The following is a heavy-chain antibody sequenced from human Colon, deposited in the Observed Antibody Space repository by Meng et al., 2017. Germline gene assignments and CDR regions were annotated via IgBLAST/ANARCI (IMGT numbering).Heavy chain of an antibody. CDR2: ISYDGSNK. Sequence: GGSLRLSCAASGFTFSSYAMHWVRQAPGKGLEWVAVISYDGSNKYNADSVKGRFTISRDNSKNTLYLQMNSLRAEDTAVYYCARDPLEKHQRGYFDYWGQGTLVTVSS. D-gene: IGHD1-1*01. CDR1: GFTFSSYA. V-gene: IGHV3-30*01. J-gene: IGHJ4*02. CDR3: ARDPLEKHQRGYFDY.